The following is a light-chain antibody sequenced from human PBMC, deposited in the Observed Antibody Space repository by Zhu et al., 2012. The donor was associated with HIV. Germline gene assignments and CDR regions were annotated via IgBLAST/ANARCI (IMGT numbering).Light chain of an antibody. CDR1: QDISTY. Sequence: DIQLTQSPSFLSASVGDRVTITCRASQDISTYLAWYQQRPGKAPKLLIYGASTLQSGVPSRFSGSGSGTDFTLTISSLQPEDFATYYCQQVNTHPVTFGGGIKVDIK. J-gene: IGKJ4*01. CDR2: GAS. CDR3: QQVNTHPVT. V-gene: IGKV1-9*01.